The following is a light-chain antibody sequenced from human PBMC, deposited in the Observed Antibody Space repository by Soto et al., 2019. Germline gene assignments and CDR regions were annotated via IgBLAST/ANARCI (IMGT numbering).Light chain of an antibody. CDR3: TSYTRSSTLV. CDR1: SSDVGAYEY. Sequence: QSALTQPASVSGSPGQSIAISCTGTSSDVGAYEYVSWYQHYPGKAPKLIIYDVTNRPSGVSDRFSGSKSGNTASLTISGLHTEDEADYHCTSYTRSSTLVFGGGPKVTVL. V-gene: IGLV2-14*01. CDR2: DVT. J-gene: IGLJ2*01.